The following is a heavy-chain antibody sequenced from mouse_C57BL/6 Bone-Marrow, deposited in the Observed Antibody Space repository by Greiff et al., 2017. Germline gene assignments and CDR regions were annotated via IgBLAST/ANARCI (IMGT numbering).Heavy chain of an antibody. Sequence: LKESGAELVRPGASVKLSCTASGFNIKDDYMHWVKQRPEQGLEWIGWIDPENGDTEYASKFQGKATITADTSSNTAYLQLSSLTSEDTAVYYCTPLYYGSSYFYWYFDVWGTGTTVTVSS. CDR1: GFNIKDDY. CDR2: IDPENGDT. J-gene: IGHJ1*03. D-gene: IGHD1-1*01. V-gene: IGHV14-4*01. CDR3: TPLYYGSSYFYWYFDV.